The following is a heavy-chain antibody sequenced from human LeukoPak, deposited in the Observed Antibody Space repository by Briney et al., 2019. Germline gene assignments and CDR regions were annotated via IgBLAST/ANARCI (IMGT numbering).Heavy chain of an antibody. J-gene: IGHJ5*01. V-gene: IGHV3-7*01. D-gene: IGHD3-10*01. Sequence: RGSLRLSCAASGFSFSRYWMNWVRQAPGKGLEWVANIKGDGHEKNYVDSVKGRFSISRDNARNSLYLQMDSLRAEDTAVYYCAKEGAYPIITYDSWGQGALVTVSS. CDR3: AKEGAYPIITYDS. CDR2: IKGDGHEK. CDR1: GFSFSRYW.